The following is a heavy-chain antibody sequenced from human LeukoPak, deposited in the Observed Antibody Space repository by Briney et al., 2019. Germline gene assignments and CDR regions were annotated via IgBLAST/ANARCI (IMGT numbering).Heavy chain of an antibody. CDR3: AKDGRYYYDSSGYYQT. Sequence: GGSLRLSCAASGFSFDDFAMHWVRQAPGKGLEWVSGITWNGGTIDYADSVKGRFTISRDNAKNSLYLQMNSLRAEDTALYYCAKDGRYYYDSSGYYQTWGQGTLVTVSS. CDR1: GFSFDDFA. CDR2: ITWNGGTI. D-gene: IGHD3-22*01. J-gene: IGHJ5*02. V-gene: IGHV3-9*01.